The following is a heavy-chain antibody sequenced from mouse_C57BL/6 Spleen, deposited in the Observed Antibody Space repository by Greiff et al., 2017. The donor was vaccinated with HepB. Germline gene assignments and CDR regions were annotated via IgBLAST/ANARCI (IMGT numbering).Heavy chain of an antibody. CDR1: GYTFTSYW. V-gene: IGHV1-53*01. J-gene: IGHJ1*03. Sequence: QVQLKQPGAELVKPGASVKMSCKASGYTFTSYWMHWVKQRPGQGLEWIGNINPSNGGTNYNEKFKSKATLTVDKSSSTAYMQLSSLTSEDSAVYYCARSGYYGSSYGYFDVWGTGTTVTVSS. CDR3: ARSGYYGSSYGYFDV. CDR2: INPSNGGT. D-gene: IGHD1-1*01.